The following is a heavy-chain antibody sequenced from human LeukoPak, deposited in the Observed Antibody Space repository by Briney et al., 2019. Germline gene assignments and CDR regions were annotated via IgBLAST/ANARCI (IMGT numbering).Heavy chain of an antibody. V-gene: IGHV4-30-2*01. CDR1: GGSISSGGYS. D-gene: IGHD1-14*01. Sequence: PSQTLSLTCAVSGGSISSGGYSWSWIRQPPGKGLEWIGYIYHSGSTYYNPSLKSRVTISVDRSKNQFSLKLSSVTAADTAVYYCARVHSGLGNWFDPWGQGTLVTVSS. J-gene: IGHJ5*02. CDR3: ARVHSGLGNWFDP. CDR2: IYHSGST.